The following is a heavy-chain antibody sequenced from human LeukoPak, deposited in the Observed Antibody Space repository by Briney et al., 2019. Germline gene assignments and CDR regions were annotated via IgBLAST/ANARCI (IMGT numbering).Heavy chain of an antibody. V-gene: IGHV3-7*01. J-gene: IGHJ4*02. Sequence: GGSLRLSCAASGFTFSSYWMSWVRQAPGKGLEWVANIKQDGSEKYYVDSVKGRFTISRDNAKNSLYLQMNSLRAEDTAVYYCERDPKDSSGWYYFDYWGQGTLVTVSS. CDR1: GFTFSSYW. CDR3: ERDPKDSSGWYYFDY. D-gene: IGHD6-19*01. CDR2: IKQDGSEK.